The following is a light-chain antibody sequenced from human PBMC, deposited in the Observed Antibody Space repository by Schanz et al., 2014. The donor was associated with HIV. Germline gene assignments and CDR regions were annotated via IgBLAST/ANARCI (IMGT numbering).Light chain of an antibody. CDR3: CSYAGTYTVI. J-gene: IGLJ2*01. V-gene: IGLV2-11*01. CDR2: EVS. Sequence: QSALTQPASVSGSPGQSVTISCTGTSSDVGGYNYVSWYQQHPGKAPKIMIYEVSKRPSGVPDRFSGSKSGNTASLTISGLQAEDEADYYCCSYAGTYTVIFGGGTKLTVL. CDR1: SSDVGGYNY.